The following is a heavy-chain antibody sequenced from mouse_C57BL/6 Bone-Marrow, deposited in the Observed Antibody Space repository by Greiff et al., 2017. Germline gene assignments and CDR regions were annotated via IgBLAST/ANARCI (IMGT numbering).Heavy chain of an antibody. CDR2: LYPGDGDT. D-gene: IGHD4-1*01. CDR1: GYAFSSSW. Sequence: VQLQQSGPELVKPGASVKISCKASGYAFSSSWLNWVKPRPGTGLEWIGRLYPGDGDTNYNGKFKGKATLTADKSSSTAYRQLSSLTSEDSAVYFCAQNWDGKGYCDVWGTGTTVTVSS. CDR3: AQNWDGKGYCDV. J-gene: IGHJ1*03. V-gene: IGHV1-82*01.